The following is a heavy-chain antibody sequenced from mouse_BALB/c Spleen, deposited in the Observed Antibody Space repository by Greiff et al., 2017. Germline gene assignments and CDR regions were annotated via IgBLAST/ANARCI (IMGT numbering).Heavy chain of an antibody. CDR3: ARSFITGYFDY. Sequence: EVQLQQSGAELVRPGALVKLSCKASGFNIKDYYMHWVKQRPEQGLEWIGWIDPENGNTIYDPKFQGKASITADTSSNTAYLQLSSLTSEDTAVYYCARSFITGYFDYWGQGTTLTVSS. CDR2: IDPENGNT. J-gene: IGHJ2*01. V-gene: IGHV14-1*02. D-gene: IGHD1-1*01. CDR1: GFNIKDYY.